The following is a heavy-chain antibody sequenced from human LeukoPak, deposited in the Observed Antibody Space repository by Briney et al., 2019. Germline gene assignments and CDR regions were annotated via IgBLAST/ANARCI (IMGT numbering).Heavy chain of an antibody. J-gene: IGHJ4*02. CDR2: ISGGGETT. CDR1: GSGFSDQY. D-gene: IGHD4-17*01. Sequence: GGSLRLSCVASGSGFSDQYMDWVRQAPGKGLEWVSSISGGGETTYYADSAKGRFTISRDNSQNTLYLQMNSLRAEDTAVYYCARDYADYVGYFFFDYWGQGTLVTVSS. CDR3: ARDYADYVGYFFFDY. V-gene: IGHV3-23*01.